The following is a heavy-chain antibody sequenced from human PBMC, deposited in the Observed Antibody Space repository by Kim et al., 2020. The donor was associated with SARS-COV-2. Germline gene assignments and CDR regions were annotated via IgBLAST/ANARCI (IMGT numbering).Heavy chain of an antibody. CDR1: GFTFSSYA. V-gene: IGHV3-23*01. CDR2: ISGSGGST. Sequence: GGSLRLSCAASGFTFSSYAMSWVRQAPGKGLEWVSAISGSGGSTYYADSVKGRFTISRDNSKNTLYLQMNSLRAEDTAVYYCAKEEVSTLYSSGYPPPDYWGQGTLVTVSS. D-gene: IGHD6-19*01. CDR3: AKEEVSTLYSSGYPPPDY. J-gene: IGHJ4*02.